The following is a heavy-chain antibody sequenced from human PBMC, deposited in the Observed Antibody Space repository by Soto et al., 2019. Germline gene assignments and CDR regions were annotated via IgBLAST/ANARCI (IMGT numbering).Heavy chain of an antibody. D-gene: IGHD3-16*01. J-gene: IGHJ6*02. V-gene: IGHV3-7*01. CDR3: VGALTYEVPYYYYGMDV. Sequence: EVLLVESGGGLVQPGGSLRLSCTASGFMFSTYLMSWVRQAPGKGLEWVANIRQGGNEKFYVDSVKGRFTISRDNAKNSLYLQMNSLRAEDTAVYYCVGALTYEVPYYYYGMDVWGQGTTVTLSS. CDR1: GFMFSTYL. CDR2: IRQGGNEK.